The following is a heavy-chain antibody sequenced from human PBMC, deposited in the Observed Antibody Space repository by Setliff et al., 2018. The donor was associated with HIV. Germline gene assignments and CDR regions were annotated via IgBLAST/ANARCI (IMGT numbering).Heavy chain of an antibody. CDR3: GRGSRITIFGVVKGTNWFDP. D-gene: IGHD3-3*01. CDR2: IYSSGST. Sequence: PSETLSLTCTVSGGSISSSSYYWGWIRQPPGKGLEWIGSIYSSGSTYYNPSLKSRVTMSVDTSKNQFSLKLNSVTAADTAAYYCGRGSRITIFGVVKGTNWFDPWGQGTLVTVSS. J-gene: IGHJ5*02. V-gene: IGHV4-39*07. CDR1: GGSISSSSYY.